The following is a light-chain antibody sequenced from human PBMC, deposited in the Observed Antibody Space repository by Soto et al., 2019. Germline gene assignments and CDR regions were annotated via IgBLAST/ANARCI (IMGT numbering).Light chain of an antibody. Sequence: DIRLTQSPSTLSASVGDRVTITCRASQSVSTWLAWYQQKPGKAPNLLIHKASSLETGVPSRFIGSGSETEFTLTISSVQPDDFASYYCQQYNTYLYTFGQGTTLESK. CDR2: KAS. CDR3: QQYNTYLYT. CDR1: QSVSTW. J-gene: IGKJ2*01. V-gene: IGKV1-5*03.